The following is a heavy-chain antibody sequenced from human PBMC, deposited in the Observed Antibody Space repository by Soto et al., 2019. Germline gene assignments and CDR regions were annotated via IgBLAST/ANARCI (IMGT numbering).Heavy chain of an antibody. V-gene: IGHV3-30-3*01. D-gene: IGHD3-22*01. CDR1: GFTFSSYA. CDR2: ISYDGSNK. Sequence: PGGSLRLSCAASGFTFSSYAMHWVRQAPGKGLEWVAVISYDGSNKYYADSVKGRFTISRDNSKNTLYLQMNSLRAEDTAVYYCEGYDSSGYYPDDAFDIWGQGTMVTVSS. CDR3: EGYDSSGYYPDDAFDI. J-gene: IGHJ3*02.